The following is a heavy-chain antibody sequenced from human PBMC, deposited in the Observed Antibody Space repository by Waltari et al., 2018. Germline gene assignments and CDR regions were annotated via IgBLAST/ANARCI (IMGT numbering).Heavy chain of an antibody. CDR1: GFTFSSYW. CDR2: IKQDGSEK. J-gene: IGHJ6*02. Sequence: EVQLVESGGGLVQPGGSLRLSCAASGFTFSSYWMSWVRQAPGKGLGGLANIKQDGSEKYYVEAVKGRFTISRDNAKNSLYLQMNSLRAEDTAVYYCASSPGPYYYGMDVWGQGTTVTVSS. V-gene: IGHV3-7*01. CDR3: ASSPGPYYYGMDV.